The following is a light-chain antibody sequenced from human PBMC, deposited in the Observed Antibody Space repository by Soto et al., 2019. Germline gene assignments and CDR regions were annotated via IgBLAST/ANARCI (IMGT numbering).Light chain of an antibody. CDR1: QSVSSN. CDR3: QQYNNWPPERT. V-gene: IGKV3-15*01. CDR2: GAS. Sequence: EIVMTQSPATLSVSPGERATLSCRASQSVSSNLAWYQQKPGQAPRLLIYGASTRATGIPARFSGSGSGTEVTLTISSLQSEDFAVYYCQQYNNWPPERTFGPGTKVDIK. J-gene: IGKJ3*01.